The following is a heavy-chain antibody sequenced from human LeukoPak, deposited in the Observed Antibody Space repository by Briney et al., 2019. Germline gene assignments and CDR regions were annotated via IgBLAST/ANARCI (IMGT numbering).Heavy chain of an antibody. CDR3: ARPEAVYRNSGWSFDY. V-gene: IGHV3-53*01. CDR2: IYSGGST. Sequence: GGSLRLSCAASGFTVSSNYMSWVRQAPGKGLEWVSVIYSGGSTYYADSVKGRFTISRDNAKNSLYLQMNSLRAEDTAVYYCARPEAVYRNSGWSFDYWGQGTLVTVSS. D-gene: IGHD3-3*01. CDR1: GFTVSSNY. J-gene: IGHJ4*02.